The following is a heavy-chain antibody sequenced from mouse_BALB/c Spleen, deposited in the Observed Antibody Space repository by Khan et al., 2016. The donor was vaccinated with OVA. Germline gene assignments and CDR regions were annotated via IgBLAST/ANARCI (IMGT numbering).Heavy chain of an antibody. CDR3: ARRGVYGIFAY. J-gene: IGHJ3*01. D-gene: IGHD2-1*01. CDR1: GYTFTTYW. V-gene: IGHV1-7*01. Sequence: QVQLQQSGAELAKPGASVKLSCKASGYTFTTYWMHWVKQRPGQGLDWIGYINPSTGYTEYNQTVKDKVTLTADKSTSTAYMQLNSLTSEDSAVYYCARRGVYGIFAYWGQGTLVTVSA. CDR2: INPSTGYT.